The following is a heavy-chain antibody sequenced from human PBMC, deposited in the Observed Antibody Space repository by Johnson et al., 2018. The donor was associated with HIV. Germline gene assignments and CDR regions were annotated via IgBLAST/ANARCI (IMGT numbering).Heavy chain of an antibody. J-gene: IGHJ3*02. Sequence: VQLVESGGGVVQPGGSLRLSCAASGFTFSSYDMHWVRPATGKGLEWVSAIGTAGDTYYPGSVKGRFTISRENAKNSLYLQMNSLRAEDTAVYYCARESGYQIWGAFDSWGQGTMVTVS. CDR3: ARESGYQIWGAFDS. CDR2: IGTAGDT. V-gene: IGHV3-13*01. D-gene: IGHD5-12*01. CDR1: GFTFSSYD.